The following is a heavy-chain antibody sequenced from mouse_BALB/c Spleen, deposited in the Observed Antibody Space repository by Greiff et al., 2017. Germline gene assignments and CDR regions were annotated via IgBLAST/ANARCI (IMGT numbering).Heavy chain of an antibody. V-gene: IGHV5-17*02. CDR1: GFTFSSFG. J-gene: IGHJ2*01. CDR3: ARSGVDYYFDY. Sequence: EVQLVESGGGLVQPGGSRKLSCAASGFTFSSFGMHWVRQAPEKGLEWVAYISSGSSTIYYADTVKGRFTISRDNPKNTLFLQMTSLRSEDTAMYYCARSGVDYYFDYWGQGTTLTVSS. D-gene: IGHD1-3*01. CDR2: ISSGSSTI.